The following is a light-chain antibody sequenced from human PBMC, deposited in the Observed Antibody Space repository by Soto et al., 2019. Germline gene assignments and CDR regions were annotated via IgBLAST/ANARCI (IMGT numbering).Light chain of an antibody. CDR2: GAS. CDR1: QGVSRK. CDR3: QQYHTWPIT. V-gene: IGKV3-15*01. J-gene: IGKJ4*01. Sequence: DIVMTQSPATLSVAPGERVTFSCRASQGVSRKLAWYQHKPGQAPRLLISGASTGATGIPARFSGSGSGTEFTLTISSLQSEVCAIYYCQQYHTWPITFSGGTKVEIK.